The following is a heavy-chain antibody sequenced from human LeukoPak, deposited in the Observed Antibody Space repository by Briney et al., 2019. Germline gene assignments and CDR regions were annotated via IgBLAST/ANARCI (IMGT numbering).Heavy chain of an antibody. V-gene: IGHV3-23*01. Sequence: GESLRLSCAASGFAFNLYGMAWVRQAPGKGLEWVSGISGSAVGTYYADSVKGRFTISRDNPKNVLFLQMNNLRVEDTAVYFCAKLGTYWYFDVWSRGTLVTVSS. CDR2: ISGSAVGT. CDR3: AKLGTYWYFDV. J-gene: IGHJ2*01. CDR1: GFAFNLYG. D-gene: IGHD3-16*01.